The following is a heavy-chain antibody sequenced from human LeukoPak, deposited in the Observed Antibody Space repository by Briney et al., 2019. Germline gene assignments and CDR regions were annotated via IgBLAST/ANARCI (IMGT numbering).Heavy chain of an antibody. D-gene: IGHD5-18*01. CDR3: ARSNTAMAAPGAFDI. CDR1: GFTFSDYY. V-gene: IGHV3-11*01. CDR2: ISSSGSTI. Sequence: GSLRLSCAASGFTFSDYYMSWIRQAPGKGLEWVSYISSSGSTIYYADSVKGRFTISRDNAKNSLYLQMNSLRAEDTAVYYCARSNTAMAAPGAFDIWGQGTMVTVSS. J-gene: IGHJ3*02.